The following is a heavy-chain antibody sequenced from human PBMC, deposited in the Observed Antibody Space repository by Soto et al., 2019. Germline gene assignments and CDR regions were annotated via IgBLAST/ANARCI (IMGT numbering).Heavy chain of an antibody. Sequence: QVQLVQSGAEVKKPGSSVKVSCKASGGTFSSYAISWVRQAPGQGLEWMGGIIPIFGTANYAQKFQGRVTITADESTSTAYMELSSLRSEDTAVYYCATLSFGDCYSRVCAFDIWGQGTMVPVSS. D-gene: IGHD2-21*02. V-gene: IGHV1-69*01. CDR1: GGTFSSYA. CDR3: ATLSFGDCYSRVCAFDI. CDR2: IIPIFGTA. J-gene: IGHJ3*02.